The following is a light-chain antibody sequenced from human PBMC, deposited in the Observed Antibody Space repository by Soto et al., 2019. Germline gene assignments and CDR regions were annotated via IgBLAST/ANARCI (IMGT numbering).Light chain of an antibody. J-gene: IGKJ1*01. CDR3: QQYGSSPWT. Sequence: EIVLTQSPGTLSLSPGERATLSCRASQSVSSSYLAWYQHKPGQAPRLLIYGASSRATGIPERFSGSGSGTDFTLTISRLEPEDFAVYYCQQYGSSPWTFGQGTKVEIK. CDR1: QSVSSSY. V-gene: IGKV3-20*01. CDR2: GAS.